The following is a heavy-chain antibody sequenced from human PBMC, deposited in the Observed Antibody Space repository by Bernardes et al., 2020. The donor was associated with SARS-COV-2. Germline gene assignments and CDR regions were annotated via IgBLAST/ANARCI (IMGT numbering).Heavy chain of an antibody. Sequence: GGSLRLSCAASGFTFSSYAMSWVRQAPGKGLEWVSAISGSGGSTGYADSVKGRFTISRDNAKNSLYLQMNSLRAEDTALYYCARDLGEYGSGSFDYWGQGTLVTVSS. J-gene: IGHJ4*02. CDR2: ISGSGGST. CDR3: ARDLGEYGSGSFDY. V-gene: IGHV3-20*04. CDR1: GFTFSSYA. D-gene: IGHD3-10*01.